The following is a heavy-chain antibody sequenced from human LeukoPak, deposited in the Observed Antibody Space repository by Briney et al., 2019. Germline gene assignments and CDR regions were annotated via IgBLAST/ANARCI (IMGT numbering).Heavy chain of an antibody. V-gene: IGHV1-2*02. CDR1: GYTFTGYY. CDR3: ARGGYYGSSGFDN. D-gene: IGHD3-22*01. Sequence: ASVKVSCKASGYTFTGYYLHWVRQAPGQGLEWMGCINPNSGGTKYGQKFQGRVTMTRDTSISTAHMELTGLGSDDTAVYYCARGGYYGSSGFDNWGQGTLVTVSS. CDR2: INPNSGGT. J-gene: IGHJ4*02.